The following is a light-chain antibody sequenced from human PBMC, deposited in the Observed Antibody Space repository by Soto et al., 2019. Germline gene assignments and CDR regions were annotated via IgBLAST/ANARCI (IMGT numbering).Light chain of an antibody. Sequence: DIQMTQSPSTLSASVGDRVTITCRASQSISSWLAWYQQKPGKAPKLLIYDASSLESGVPSRFSGSGSGTEFTLTISSLQPDDFATYFCQQSYNAPYTFGPGTKVDI. CDR1: QSISSW. V-gene: IGKV1-5*01. CDR2: DAS. J-gene: IGKJ2*01. CDR3: QQSYNAPYT.